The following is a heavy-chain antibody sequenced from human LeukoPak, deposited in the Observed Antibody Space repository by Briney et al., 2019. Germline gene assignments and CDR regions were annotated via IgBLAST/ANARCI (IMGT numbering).Heavy chain of an antibody. CDR2: INHSGST. CDR1: GGSFSGYY. Sequence: SETLSLTCAVYGGSFSGYYWSLIRQPPGKGLEWIGEINHSGSTNYNPSLKSRVTISVDTSKNQFSLKLSSVTAADTAVYYCARGRGSGWYRGNYFDYWGQGTLVTVSS. J-gene: IGHJ4*02. D-gene: IGHD6-19*01. V-gene: IGHV4-34*01. CDR3: ARGRGSGWYRGNYFDY.